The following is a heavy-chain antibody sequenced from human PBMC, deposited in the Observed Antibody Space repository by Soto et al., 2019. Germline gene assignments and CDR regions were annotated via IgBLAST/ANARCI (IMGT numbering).Heavy chain of an antibody. Sequence: ASVKVSCKASGGTFSSYAISWVRQAPGQGLEWMGGIIPIFGTANYAQKFQGRVTMTRDTSTSTVYMELSSLRSEDTAVYYCARVAQETAMDLRAFDYWGQGTLVTVSS. J-gene: IGHJ4*02. CDR3: ARVAQETAMDLRAFDY. V-gene: IGHV1-69*05. CDR2: IIPIFGTA. CDR1: GGTFSSYA. D-gene: IGHD5-18*01.